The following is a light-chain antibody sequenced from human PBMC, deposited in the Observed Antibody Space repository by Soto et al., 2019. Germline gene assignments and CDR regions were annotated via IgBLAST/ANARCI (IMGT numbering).Light chain of an antibody. J-gene: IGLJ2*01. Sequence: QSALTQPASVSGSPGQSITISCTGSSNDIGGYNFVSWYQQHPGKAPNLVIYDVTNRPSGVSNRFSGSKSGNTASLTISGLQTEDEADYYCSSYTTTSTLLFGGGTQLTVL. V-gene: IGLV2-14*03. CDR3: SSYTTTSTLL. CDR2: DVT. CDR1: SNDIGGYNF.